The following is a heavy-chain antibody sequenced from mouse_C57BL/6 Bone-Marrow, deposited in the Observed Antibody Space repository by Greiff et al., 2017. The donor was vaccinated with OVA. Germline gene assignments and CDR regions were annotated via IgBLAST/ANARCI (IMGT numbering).Heavy chain of an antibody. CDR2: ISDGGSYT. CDR3: ARDVYDYGGSYWYFDV. V-gene: IGHV5-4*01. CDR1: GFTFSSYA. D-gene: IGHD1-1*01. Sequence: EVQVVESGGGLVKPGGSLKLSCAASGFTFSSYAMSWVRQTPEKRLEWVATISDGGSYTYYPDNVKGRFTISRDNAKNNLYLQMSHLKSEDTAMYYCARDVYDYGGSYWYFDVWGTGTTVTVSS. J-gene: IGHJ1*03.